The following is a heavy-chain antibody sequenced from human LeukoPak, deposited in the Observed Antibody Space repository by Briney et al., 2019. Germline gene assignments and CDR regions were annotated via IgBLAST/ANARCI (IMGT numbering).Heavy chain of an antibody. CDR1: GFTFSSYG. CDR2: ISSSSTYI. D-gene: IGHD2-15*01. Sequence: GGSLRLSCAASGFTFSSYGMHWVRQTPGKGLEWVSSISSSSTYIYYVDSVKGRFTISRDNAKNSLYLQMNSLRAEDTAVYYCARRGCSGGSCYSLTTIDYWGQGTLVTVSS. V-gene: IGHV3-21*01. CDR3: ARRGCSGGSCYSLTTIDY. J-gene: IGHJ4*02.